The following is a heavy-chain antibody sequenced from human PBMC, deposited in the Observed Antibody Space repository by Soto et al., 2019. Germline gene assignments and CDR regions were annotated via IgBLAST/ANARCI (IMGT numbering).Heavy chain of an antibody. V-gene: IGHV3-30*18. J-gene: IGHJ6*03. CDR3: AKAIGGFYYYYCTDV. D-gene: IGHD1-26*01. CDR2: ISSDGTKE. CDR1: GFTFRGYG. Sequence: QVQLVESGGGVVQPGRSLRVSCAASGFTFRGYGMHWVRQAPGKGLEWVAVISSDGTKEFYAPTVEGRFTISRDNSKNTVYLQMTSLRPEDTAVYYCAKAIGGFYYYYCTDVWGKGTTVTGSS.